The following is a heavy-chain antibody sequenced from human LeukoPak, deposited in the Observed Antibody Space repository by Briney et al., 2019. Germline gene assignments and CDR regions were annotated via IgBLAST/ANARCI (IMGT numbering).Heavy chain of an antibody. Sequence: PSETLSLTCAVYGGSFSGYYWSWIRQPPGKGLEWIGEINHSGSTNYNPSLKSRVTISVVTSKNQFSLKLSSVTAADTAVYYCARDANYDFWSGSQIYGMDVWGQGTTVTVSS. CDR2: INHSGST. CDR1: GGSFSGYY. J-gene: IGHJ6*02. D-gene: IGHD3-3*01. CDR3: ARDANYDFWSGSQIYGMDV. V-gene: IGHV4-34*01.